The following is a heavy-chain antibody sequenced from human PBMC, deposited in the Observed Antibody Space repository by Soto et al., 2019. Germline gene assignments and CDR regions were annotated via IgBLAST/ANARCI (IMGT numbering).Heavy chain of an antibody. Sequence: SETLSLTCTVSGGSISSYYWSWIRQPPGKGLEWIGYIYYSGSTNYNPSLKSRVTISVDTSKNQFSLKLSSVTAADTAVYYCARAVREYGSGSSWFDPWGQGTLVTVSS. V-gene: IGHV4-59*01. CDR2: IYYSGST. CDR1: GGSISSYY. J-gene: IGHJ5*02. D-gene: IGHD3-10*01. CDR3: ARAVREYGSGSSWFDP.